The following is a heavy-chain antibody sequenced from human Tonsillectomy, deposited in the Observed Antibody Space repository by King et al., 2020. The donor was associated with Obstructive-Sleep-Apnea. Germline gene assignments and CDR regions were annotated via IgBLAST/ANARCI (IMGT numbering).Heavy chain of an antibody. D-gene: IGHD3-10*01. CDR1: GGSISSSSYY. Sequence: QLQESGPGLVKPSETLSLTCTVSGGSISSSSYYWGWIRQPPGKGLEWIGSIYYSGSTYYNPSLKSRVTISVDTSKNQFSLKLSSGTAADTAVYYCARHTDYYGSGSYYNWIDYWGQGTLVTVSS. V-gene: IGHV4-39*01. J-gene: IGHJ4*02. CDR3: ARHTDYYGSGSYYNWIDY. CDR2: IYYSGST.